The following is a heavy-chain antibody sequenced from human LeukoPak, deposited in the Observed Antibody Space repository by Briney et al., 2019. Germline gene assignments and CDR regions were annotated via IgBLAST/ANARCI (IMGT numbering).Heavy chain of an antibody. CDR1: GGSISSYY. J-gene: IGHJ4*02. CDR3: ARLISYRLYFDY. CDR2: IYYSGST. D-gene: IGHD1-26*01. V-gene: IGHV4-59*01. Sequence: SETLSLTCTVSGGSISSYYWSWIRQPPGKGLEWIGYIYYSGSTNYNPSLKSRVTISVDTSKNQFSLKLSSVTAADTAVYYCARLISYRLYFDYWGQGTLVTVSS.